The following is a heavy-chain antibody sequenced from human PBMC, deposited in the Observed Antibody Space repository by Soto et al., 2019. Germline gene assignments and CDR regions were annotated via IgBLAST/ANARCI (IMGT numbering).Heavy chain of an antibody. CDR3: ARDSRETMVRGVIPSYYYYYGMDV. Sequence: ASVKVSCKASGYTFTSYGISWVRQAPGQGLEWMGWISAYNGNTNYAQKLQGRVTMTTDTSTSTAYMELRSLRSDDTTVYYCARDSRETMVRGVIPSYYYYYGMDVWGQGTTVTVSS. J-gene: IGHJ6*02. CDR2: ISAYNGNT. CDR1: GYTFTSYG. V-gene: IGHV1-18*01. D-gene: IGHD3-10*01.